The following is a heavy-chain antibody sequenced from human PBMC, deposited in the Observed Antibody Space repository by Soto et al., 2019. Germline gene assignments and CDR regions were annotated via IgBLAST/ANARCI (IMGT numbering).Heavy chain of an antibody. CDR1: GGSFISYH. CDR2: INHSRST. CDR3: ARGEDIVVVVAATQGHPYNWFDX. V-gene: IGHV4-34*01. Sequence: PSETLSLTCAFSGGSFISYHWSWIPRPPGKRLEWMGEINHSRSTNYKPSHKSRVTISVDTSKNQFSLKLSSVTAADTAVYYCARGEDIVVVVAATQGHPYNWFDXWGQGNLVTVSS. J-gene: IGHJ5*02. D-gene: IGHD2-15*01.